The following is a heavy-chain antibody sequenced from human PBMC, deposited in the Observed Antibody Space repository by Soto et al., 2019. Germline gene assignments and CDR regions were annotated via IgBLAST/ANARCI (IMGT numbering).Heavy chain of an antibody. CDR2: IYHTEST. Sequence: QVLLQESGPGLVKPSRTLSLTCAVSGDSISSSFWWSWVRQPPGKGLEWIGEIYHTESTVYNPSLKSRVTISVDKSKNQFSLNLDSVTAADTAVYYCARYDFGTFDYWGRGILVTVSS. V-gene: IGHV4-4*02. CDR1: GDSISSSFW. J-gene: IGHJ4*02. D-gene: IGHD4-17*01. CDR3: ARYDFGTFDY.